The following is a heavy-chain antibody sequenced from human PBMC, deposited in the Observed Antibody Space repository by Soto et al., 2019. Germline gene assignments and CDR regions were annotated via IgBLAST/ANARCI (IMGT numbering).Heavy chain of an antibody. CDR3: VKTGYSGYGWDY. D-gene: IGHD5-12*01. J-gene: IGHJ4*02. CDR2: ISSNGGNT. V-gene: IGHV3-64D*06. Sequence: EVQLVESGGGLVQPGGSLRLSCSASGFTFSNYAMHWVRQAPGKGLEYVSVISSNGGNTYYADSVKGRFTISRDNSKNTLYLQMSSLRAEDTAVYYCVKTGYSGYGWDYWGQGTLVTVSS. CDR1: GFTFSNYA.